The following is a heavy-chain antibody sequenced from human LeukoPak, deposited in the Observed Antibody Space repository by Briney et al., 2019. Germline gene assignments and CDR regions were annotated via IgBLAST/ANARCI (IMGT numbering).Heavy chain of an antibody. CDR3: ARGGYYYDSSDYYEEFQH. CDR1: GFTFSSYS. Sequence: GGSLRLSCAASGFTFSSYSMNWVRQAPGKGLEWVSSISSSSSYIYYADSVKGRFTISRDNAKNSLYLQMNSLRAEDTAVYYCARGGYYYDSSDYYEEFQHWGQGTLVTVSS. CDR2: ISSSSSYI. V-gene: IGHV3-21*01. D-gene: IGHD3-22*01. J-gene: IGHJ1*01.